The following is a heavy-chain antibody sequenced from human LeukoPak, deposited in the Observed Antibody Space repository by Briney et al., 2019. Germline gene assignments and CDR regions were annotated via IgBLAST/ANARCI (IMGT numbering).Heavy chain of an antibody. Sequence: GGSLRLSCAASGFTFSSHWMSWVRQAPGKGLEWVANIKQDGSEKYYVDSVGGRFTISRDNAKNSLSLQMNSLRAEDTAVYFCARDFGPHDYWGQGTLVTVSS. V-gene: IGHV3-7*05. D-gene: IGHD3-10*01. CDR1: GFTFSSHW. CDR2: IKQDGSEK. CDR3: ARDFGPHDY. J-gene: IGHJ4*02.